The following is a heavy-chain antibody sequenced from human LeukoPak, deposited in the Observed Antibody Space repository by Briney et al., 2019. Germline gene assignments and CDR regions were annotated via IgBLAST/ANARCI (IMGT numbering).Heavy chain of an antibody. CDR2: ISYDGSNK. Sequence: GGSLRLSCAASGFTFSSYSIHWVRQAPGKGLEWVAVISYDGSNKYYADSVKGRFTISRDNSKNTLYLEMNSLRTEDTAVYYCAKGANNWNYRSWFDPWGQGTLVTVSS. D-gene: IGHD1-7*01. CDR1: GFTFSSYS. V-gene: IGHV3-30*18. J-gene: IGHJ5*02. CDR3: AKGANNWNYRSWFDP.